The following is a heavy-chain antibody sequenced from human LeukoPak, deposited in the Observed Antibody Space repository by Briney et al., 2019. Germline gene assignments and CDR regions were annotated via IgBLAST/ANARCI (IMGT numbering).Heavy chain of an antibody. CDR2: ISGDGGST. D-gene: IGHD2-2*01. Sequence: GGSLRLSCAASGFTFDDYAMHWVRQAPGKGLEWVSLISGDGGSTYYADSVKGRFTISRDNSKNSLYLQMNSLRTEDTALYYCAKDKYCSSTSCHPNRFDPWGQGTLVTVSS. CDR3: AKDKYCSSTSCHPNRFDP. V-gene: IGHV3-43*02. J-gene: IGHJ5*02. CDR1: GFTFDDYA.